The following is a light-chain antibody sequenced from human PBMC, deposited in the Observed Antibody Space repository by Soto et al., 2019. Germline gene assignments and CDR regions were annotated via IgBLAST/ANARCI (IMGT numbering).Light chain of an antibody. CDR1: QSISSY. CDR3: QQSYSTPYT. Sequence: DIQMTQSPSSLSASVGDRVTITCRASQSISSYLNWFQQKPGKAPKLLIYAASSLQSGVPSRFSGSGSGTDFTLTISSLQPEDFATYHCQQSYSTPYTFGQGTKVDIK. V-gene: IGKV1-39*01. CDR2: AAS. J-gene: IGKJ2*01.